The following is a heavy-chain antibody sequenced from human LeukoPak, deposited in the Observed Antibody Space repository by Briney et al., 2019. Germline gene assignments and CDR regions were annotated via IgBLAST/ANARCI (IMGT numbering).Heavy chain of an antibody. CDR2: IRSKTYGGTT. CDR3: AKSGRGGIGIIDY. V-gene: IGHV3-49*03. CDR1: GFTFGDYV. D-gene: IGHD1-1*01. J-gene: IGHJ4*02. Sequence: TGGSLRLSCTASGFTFGDYVMSWFRQAPGKGLEWVGFIRSKTYGGTTEYAASVKGRFTISRDDSISIAYLQMNGLKTEDTAVYYCAKSGRGGIGIIDYRGQGTLVTVSS.